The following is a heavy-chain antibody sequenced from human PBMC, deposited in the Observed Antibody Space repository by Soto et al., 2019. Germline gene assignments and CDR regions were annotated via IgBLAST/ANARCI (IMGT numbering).Heavy chain of an antibody. Sequence: GASVKVSCKAAGYTFTSYDINWVRQATGQGLEWMGWMNPNSGNTGYAQKFQGRVTMTTDTSTSTAYMELRSLRSDDTAVYYCAGDRLDWFDPWGQGTLVTVSS. CDR3: AGDRLDWFDP. CDR1: GYTFTSYD. J-gene: IGHJ5*02. V-gene: IGHV1-8*01. CDR2: MNPNSGNT. D-gene: IGHD3-9*01.